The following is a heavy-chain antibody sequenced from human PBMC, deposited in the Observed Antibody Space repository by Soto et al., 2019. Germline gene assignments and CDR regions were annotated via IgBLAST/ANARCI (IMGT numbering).Heavy chain of an antibody. Sequence: NPGGSLRLSCAASGFTFSRYSMNWVCQAPGKGLEWVSSISSTTNYIYYADSMKGRFTVSRDNAKNSVYLDMNSLSAEDTAVYYCARESEDLTSNFDYWGQGTLVTVSS. J-gene: IGHJ4*02. CDR3: ARESEDLTSNFDY. CDR1: GFTFSRYS. CDR2: ISSTTNYI. V-gene: IGHV3-21*01.